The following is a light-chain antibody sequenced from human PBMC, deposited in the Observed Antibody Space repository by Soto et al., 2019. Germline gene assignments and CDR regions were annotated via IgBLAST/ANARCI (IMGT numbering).Light chain of an antibody. Sequence: EIVLTQSPATLSLSPGERATLSCRASQSVSSYLAWYQQKPGQAPRLLIYDASHRATGISARFSGSGSGTDFNLTISSLEPEYFAVYYCQQRSKWPPEVTFGQGTRLEIK. V-gene: IGKV3-11*01. CDR2: DAS. J-gene: IGKJ5*01. CDR3: QQRSKWPPEVT. CDR1: QSVSSY.